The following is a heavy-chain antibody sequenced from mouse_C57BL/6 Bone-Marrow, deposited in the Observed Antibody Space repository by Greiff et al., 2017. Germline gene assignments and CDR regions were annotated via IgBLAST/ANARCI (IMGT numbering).Heavy chain of an antibody. CDR1: GFTFSDYY. J-gene: IGHJ4*01. D-gene: IGHD2-4*01. CDR2: INYDGSST. CDR3: ARRDYDYGYAMDY. V-gene: IGHV5-16*01. Sequence: EVQLVESEGGLVQPGSSMKLSCTASGFTFSDYYMAWVRQVPEKGLEWVANINYDGSSTYYLDSLKSRFIISRDNAKNILYLQMSSLKSEDTATYYCARRDYDYGYAMDYWGQGTSVTVSS.